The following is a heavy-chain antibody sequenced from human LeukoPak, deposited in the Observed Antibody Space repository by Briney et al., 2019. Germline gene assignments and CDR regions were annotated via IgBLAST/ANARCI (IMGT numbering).Heavy chain of an antibody. D-gene: IGHD6-13*01. CDR1: GYAFTRYG. Sequence: ASVKVSCKASGYAFTRYGISWVRQAPGQGLEWMGWISAYNGNRNSAQKFQGRVTVTTDTSTSTVYMELRSLRSDDTAVYYCARDLVDLAAAGDYWGQGTLVTVSS. J-gene: IGHJ4*02. CDR2: ISAYNGNR. V-gene: IGHV1-18*01. CDR3: ARDLVDLAAAGDY.